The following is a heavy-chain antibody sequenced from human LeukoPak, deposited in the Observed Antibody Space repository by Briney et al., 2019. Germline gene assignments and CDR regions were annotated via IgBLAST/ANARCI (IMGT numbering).Heavy chain of an antibody. V-gene: IGHV3-21*01. CDR2: ISSGSSHI. CDR1: GFPFSSYS. Sequence: GGSLSLSCAVSGFPFSSYSMNWVRQAPGKGLEWGSSISSGSSHIYYADSVKGRFTISRENAKNSLYLQMNSLRAEDTAVYYSATSLRSSARGPDEPVDYWGQGTLVTVSS. D-gene: IGHD1-14*01. CDR3: ATSLRSSARGPDEPVDY. J-gene: IGHJ4*02.